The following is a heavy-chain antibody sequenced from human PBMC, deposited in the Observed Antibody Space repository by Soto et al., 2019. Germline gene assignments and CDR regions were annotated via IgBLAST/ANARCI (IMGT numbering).Heavy chain of an antibody. Sequence: QVQLVESGGGVVQPGRSLRLSCAASGFTFSSYAMHWVRQAPGKGLEWVAIIWYDGSNKFYADSVKGRFTISRDNSKNTLYLQMNSLRAEDTAVYYCARDLADYWGQGTLFTVSS. CDR2: IWYDGSNK. D-gene: IGHD3-16*01. V-gene: IGHV3-33*01. CDR1: GFTFSSYA. CDR3: ARDLADY. J-gene: IGHJ4*02.